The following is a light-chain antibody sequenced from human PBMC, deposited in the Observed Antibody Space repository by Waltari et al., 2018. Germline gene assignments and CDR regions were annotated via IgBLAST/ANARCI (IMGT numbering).Light chain of an antibody. CDR3: QQYNDWPPYT. J-gene: IGKJ2*01. CDR1: QSVSSD. V-gene: IGKV3-15*01. Sequence: EIVMTQSPGPLSLSPGERATLSCRASQSVSSDLAWYQQKPGQAPRLLIYGASTRATGIPARFSGSGSGTEFTLTISSLQSEDFAVYYCQQYNDWPPYTFGQGTMLEIK. CDR2: GAS.